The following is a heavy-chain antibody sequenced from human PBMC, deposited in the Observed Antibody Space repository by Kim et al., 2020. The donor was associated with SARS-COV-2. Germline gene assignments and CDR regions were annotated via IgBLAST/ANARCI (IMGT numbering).Heavy chain of an antibody. CDR2: IYYSGST. CDR3: ARHFYGDYPPDP. D-gene: IGHD4-17*01. Sequence: SETLSLTCTVSGGSISSSSYYWGWIRQPPGKGLEWIGSIYYSGSTYYNPSLKSRVTISVDTSKNQFSLKLSSVTAADTAVYYCARHFYGDYPPDPWGQGTLVTVSS. J-gene: IGHJ5*02. V-gene: IGHV4-39*01. CDR1: GGSISSSSYY.